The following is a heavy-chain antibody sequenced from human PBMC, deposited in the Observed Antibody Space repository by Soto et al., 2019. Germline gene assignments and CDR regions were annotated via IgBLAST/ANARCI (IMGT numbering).Heavy chain of an antibody. D-gene: IGHD2-21*02. CDR3: AHLAYCGGDCYSPDAFDI. Sequence: PGGSLRLSCAASGFTFSDYYMSWIRQAPGKGLEWVSYISSSGSTIYYADSVKGRFTISRDNAKNSLYLQMNSLRAEDTAVYYCAHLAYCGGDCYSPDAFDIWGQGTMVTVSS. CDR2: ISSSGSTI. V-gene: IGHV3-11*01. J-gene: IGHJ3*02. CDR1: GFTFSDYY.